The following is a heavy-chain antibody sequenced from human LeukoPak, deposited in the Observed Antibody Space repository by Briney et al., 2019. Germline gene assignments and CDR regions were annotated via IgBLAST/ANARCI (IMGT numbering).Heavy chain of an antibody. J-gene: IGHJ4*02. CDR1: GGTFSSYA. Sequence: SVKVSCKASGGTFSSYAISWVRQAPGRGLEWMGGIIPILGIANYAQKFQGRVTITADKSTSTAYMELSSLRSEDTAVYYCARETQTYYYDSSGYTHPDYWGQGTLVTVSS. CDR2: IIPILGIA. D-gene: IGHD3-22*01. V-gene: IGHV1-69*10. CDR3: ARETQTYYYDSSGYTHPDY.